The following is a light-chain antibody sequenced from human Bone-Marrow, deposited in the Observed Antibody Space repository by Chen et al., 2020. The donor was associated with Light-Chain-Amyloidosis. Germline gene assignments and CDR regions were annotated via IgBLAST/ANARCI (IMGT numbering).Light chain of an antibody. J-gene: IGKJ5*01. CDR1: HSLLHTTGYHY. CDR2: LGS. V-gene: IGKV2-28*01. Sequence: DIVMTQSPLSLPVTPGEPASISCRSSHSLLHTTGYHYLDWFRQKPGQSPQLLIYLGSNRASGVPDRCRGSGEGTDFTRKISRVEAEDVGVYYCMQALQSPITFGQGTRLDIK. CDR3: MQALQSPIT.